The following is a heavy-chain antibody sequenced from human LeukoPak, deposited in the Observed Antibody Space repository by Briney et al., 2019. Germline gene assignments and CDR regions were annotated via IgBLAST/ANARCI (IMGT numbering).Heavy chain of an antibody. J-gene: IGHJ4*02. CDR3: ASQRSGWYEGSSGSYYFDY. CDR1: GFTFSTYW. V-gene: IGHV3-7*01. Sequence: GGSLRLSCAASGFTFSTYWMRWVRQAPGKGLEWVAHIKQDGSEKYYVDSVKGRFTISRDNAKNSLYLQMNSLRAEDTAVYYCASQRSGWYEGSSGSYYFDYWGQGTLVTVSS. CDR2: IKQDGSEK. D-gene: IGHD6-19*01.